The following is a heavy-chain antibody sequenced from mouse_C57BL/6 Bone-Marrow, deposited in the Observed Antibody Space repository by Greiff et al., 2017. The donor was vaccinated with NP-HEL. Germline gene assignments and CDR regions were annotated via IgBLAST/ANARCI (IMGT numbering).Heavy chain of an antibody. D-gene: IGHD2-1*01. Sequence: QVQLQQPGTELVKPGASVKLSCKASGYTFTSYWMHWVKQRPGQGLEWIGNINPSNGGTNYNEKFKSKATLTVDKSSSTAYMQLSSLTSEDSAVYYCARGRIYYGNYGETWFAYWGQGTLVTVSA. J-gene: IGHJ3*01. CDR2: INPSNGGT. V-gene: IGHV1-53*01. CDR1: GYTFTSYW. CDR3: ARGRIYYGNYGETWFAY.